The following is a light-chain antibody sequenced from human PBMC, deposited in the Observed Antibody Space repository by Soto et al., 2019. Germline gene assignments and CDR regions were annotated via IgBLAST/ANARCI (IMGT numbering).Light chain of an antibody. Sequence: QSVLTQPASVSGSPGQSITISCTGTSSDVGGYNYVSWYQQHPGKAPKLMIYEVSNRPSGVSNRFSGSKSGNTASLTISGLQDEDEADYYCSSYTSRSTNVFGNGTKLTVL. CDR2: EVS. J-gene: IGLJ1*01. CDR3: SSYTSRSTNV. CDR1: SSDVGGYNY. V-gene: IGLV2-14*01.